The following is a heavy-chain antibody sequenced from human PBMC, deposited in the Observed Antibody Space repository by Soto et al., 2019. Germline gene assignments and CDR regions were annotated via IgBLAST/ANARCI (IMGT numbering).Heavy chain of an antibody. CDR1: GYTFTSYA. CDR3: ARDKGWESPEYFLH. V-gene: IGHV1-3*01. Sequence: ASVKVSCKASGYTFTSYAMHWVRQAPGQRLEWMGWSNAGNGNTKYSQKFQGRVTITRDTSASTAYMELSSLRSEDTSVYYCARDKGWESPEYFLHWGQGTLVTVSS. D-gene: IGHD1-26*01. J-gene: IGHJ1*01. CDR2: SNAGNGNT.